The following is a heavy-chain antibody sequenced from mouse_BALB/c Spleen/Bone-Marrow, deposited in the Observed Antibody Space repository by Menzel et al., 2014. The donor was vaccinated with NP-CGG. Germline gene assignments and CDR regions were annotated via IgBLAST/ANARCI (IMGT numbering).Heavy chain of an antibody. CDR1: GYTFTSYT. CDR2: INPSSGYT. D-gene: IGHD2-14*01. V-gene: IGHV1-4*01. Sequence: VQRVESGAELARPWASVKMSCKASGYTFTSYTMHWVKQRPGQGLEWIGYINPSSGYTNYNLKFKDKATLTADKSSSTAYMQLSSLTSEDSAVYYCTRSYWYDVAWFAYWGQGTLVTVSA. J-gene: IGHJ3*01. CDR3: TRSYWYDVAWFAY.